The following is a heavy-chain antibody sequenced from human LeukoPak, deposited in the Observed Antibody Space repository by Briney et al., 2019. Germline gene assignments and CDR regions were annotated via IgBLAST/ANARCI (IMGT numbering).Heavy chain of an antibody. J-gene: IGHJ4*02. Sequence: PSETLSLTCTVSGGSINDYYWNWLRQPPGKGLEWIGFIYYRGTTNNIPSLKSRVTTSIDTSKKQFSLNLSSVTAADTAIYYCAGVFSGRRPFELWGQGILVTVSS. CDR2: IYYRGTT. CDR1: GGSINDYY. D-gene: IGHD3-10*01. CDR3: AGVFSGRRPFEL. V-gene: IGHV4-59*03.